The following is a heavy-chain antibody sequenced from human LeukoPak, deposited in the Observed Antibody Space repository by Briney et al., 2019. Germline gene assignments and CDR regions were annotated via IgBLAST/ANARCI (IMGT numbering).Heavy chain of an antibody. CDR2: ISGIGGRP. D-gene: IGHD2-2*03. CDR1: VCTFDNYG. Sequence: GGSLRLSFAPSVCTFDNYGIGWVRQAPGKELEGVSGISGIGGRPYYADSVKGRFTISRDNSKNTLFLQSNSLGVEDTATYYCAIATCSGSGYCSTSDPFHTWGQGTMVTVSS. V-gene: IGHV3-23*01. CDR3: AIATCSGSGYCSTSDPFHT. J-gene: IGHJ3*02.